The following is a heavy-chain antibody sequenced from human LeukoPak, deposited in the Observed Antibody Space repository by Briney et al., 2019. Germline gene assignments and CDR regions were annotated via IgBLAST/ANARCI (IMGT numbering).Heavy chain of an antibody. V-gene: IGHV1-2*02. CDR1: GYTFTGYY. CDR2: INPNSGGT. J-gene: IGHJ4*02. Sequence: ASVKVSCKASGYTFTGYYMHWVRQAPGQGLEWMGWINPNSGGTNYAQKFQGRVTMTRDTSIGTAYMELSRLRSDDTAVYYCASGVVPAAPYYFDYWGQGTLVTVSS. CDR3: ASGVVPAAPYYFDY. D-gene: IGHD2-2*01.